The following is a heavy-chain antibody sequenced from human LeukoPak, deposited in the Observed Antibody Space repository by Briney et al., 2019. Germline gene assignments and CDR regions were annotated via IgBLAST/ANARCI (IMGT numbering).Heavy chain of an antibody. CDR1: GYSISSGYY. CDR2: IYHSGST. Sequence: SQTLSLTCTASGYSISSGYYWGWIRQPPGKGLEWIGSIYHSGSTYYNPPLKSRVTISVDTSKNQFSLKLSSVTAADTAVYYCARLGGIGFGESDYWGQGTLVTVSS. J-gene: IGHJ4*02. CDR3: ARLGGIGFGESDY. D-gene: IGHD3-10*01. V-gene: IGHV4-38-2*02.